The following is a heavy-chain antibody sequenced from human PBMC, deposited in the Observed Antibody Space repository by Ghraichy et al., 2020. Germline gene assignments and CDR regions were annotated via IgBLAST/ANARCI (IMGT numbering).Heavy chain of an antibody. CDR1: GGSISSYY. CDR3: ARAMRFHWYFDL. V-gene: IGHV4-59*01. CDR2: IDFSGGS. J-gene: IGHJ2*01. Sequence: SQTLSLTCTVSGGSISSYYWSWLRQPPGKGLEWIGNIDFSGGSKYSPSLTSRVTISVDTSKNQFSLKLDSVTAADTAVYYCARAMRFHWYFDLWGRGSLVTVSS.